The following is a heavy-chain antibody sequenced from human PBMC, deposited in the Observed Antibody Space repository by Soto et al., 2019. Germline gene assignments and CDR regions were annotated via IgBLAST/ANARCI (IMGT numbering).Heavy chain of an antibody. J-gene: IGHJ4*02. Sequence: EVQLVESGGGLVKPGGSLRLSCAASGFTISNAWINWVRQAPGKGLEWVGRIKSKTDGGTTDYAAPVKGNFAISRDDSINTLYVQINSLKSEYTAVYYCTTETYDSSGYVGYWGQGTLVTVSS. D-gene: IGHD3-22*01. CDR3: TTETYDSSGYVGY. CDR1: GFTISNAW. V-gene: IGHV3-15*07. CDR2: IKSKTDGGTT.